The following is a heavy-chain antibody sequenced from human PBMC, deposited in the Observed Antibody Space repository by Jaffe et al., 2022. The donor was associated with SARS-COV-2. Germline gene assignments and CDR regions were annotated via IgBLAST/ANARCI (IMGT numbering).Heavy chain of an antibody. CDR1: GGSISSSSYY. CDR3: ARLADDWYGKRNRNHNYYYMDV. CDR2: IYYSGST. D-gene: IGHD3-9*01. Sequence: QLQLQESGPGLVKPSETLSLTCTVSGGSISSSSYYWGWIRQPPGKGLEWIGSIYYSGSTYYNPSLKSRVTISVDTSKNQFSLKLSSVTAADTAVYYCARLADDWYGKRNRNHNYYYMDVWGKGTTVTVSS. V-gene: IGHV4-39*01. J-gene: IGHJ6*03.